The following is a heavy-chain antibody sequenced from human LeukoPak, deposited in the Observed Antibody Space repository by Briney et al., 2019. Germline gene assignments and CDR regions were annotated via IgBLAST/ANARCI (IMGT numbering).Heavy chain of an antibody. J-gene: IGHJ3*02. V-gene: IGHV4-59*12. CDR2: IYYSGST. D-gene: IGHD6-13*01. CDR1: GGSISSYY. CDR3: ASLTAAAGAFDI. Sequence: SETLSLTCTVSGGSISSYYWSWIRQPPGKGLEWIGYIYYSGSTNYNPSLKSRVTISVDTSKNQFSLKLSSMTAADTAVYYCASLTAAAGAFDIWGQGTMVTVSS.